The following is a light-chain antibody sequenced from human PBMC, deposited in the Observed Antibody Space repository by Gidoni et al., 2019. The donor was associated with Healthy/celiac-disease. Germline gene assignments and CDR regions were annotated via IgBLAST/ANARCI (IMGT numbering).Light chain of an antibody. Sequence: EIVLTQSPGTLSLSPGERATLSCRASQSVSSSYLAWYQQKPGQAPRLLIYVASSRATGIPDRFSGSGSGTDFTLTISRLEPEDFAVYYCQQYGSSPAFGGXTKVEIK. CDR1: QSVSSSY. V-gene: IGKV3-20*01. CDR2: VAS. J-gene: IGKJ4*01. CDR3: QQYGSSPA.